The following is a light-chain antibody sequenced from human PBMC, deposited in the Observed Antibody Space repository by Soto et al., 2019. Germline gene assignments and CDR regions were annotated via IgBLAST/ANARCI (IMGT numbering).Light chain of an antibody. J-gene: IGKJ5*01. Sequence: EIVLTQSPATLSLSPGERATLSFSASQSVSSYLAWYQQNPGQAPRLLIYDASNRATGIPARFSGSGSGTDFTLTISSLEPEDFAVYYCQQRSNWPPVITFGQGTRLEIK. CDR1: QSVSSY. CDR3: QQRSNWPPVIT. V-gene: IGKV3-11*01. CDR2: DAS.